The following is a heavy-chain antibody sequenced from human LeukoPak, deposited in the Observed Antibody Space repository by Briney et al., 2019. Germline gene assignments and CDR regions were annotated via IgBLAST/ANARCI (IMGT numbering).Heavy chain of an antibody. CDR3: TRGPRGYVGYDLDY. V-gene: IGHV5-51*01. J-gene: IGHJ4*02. CDR1: GYSFTSYW. D-gene: IGHD5-12*01. Sequence: GESLQISCKGSGYSFTSYWIGWVRQMPGKGLEWMGITYPGDSDTRYSPSFQGQVTISADKSISTAYLQWTGLKASDTAMYYCTRGPRGYVGYDLDYWGQGSLVTVSS. CDR2: TYPGDSDT.